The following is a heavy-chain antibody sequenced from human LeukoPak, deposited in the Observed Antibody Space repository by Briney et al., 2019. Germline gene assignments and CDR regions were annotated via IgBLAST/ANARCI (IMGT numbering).Heavy chain of an antibody. V-gene: IGHV1-46*01. D-gene: IGHD3-22*01. Sequence: GASVKVSCKASGYTFTSYYMHWVRQAPGQGLEWMGIINPSGGSTSYAQKFQGRVTMTRDTSTSTVYMGLSSLRSEDTAVYYCARDSDSSGYGEYYFDYWGQGTLVTVSS. CDR1: GYTFTSYY. CDR2: INPSGGST. CDR3: ARDSDSSGYGEYYFDY. J-gene: IGHJ4*02.